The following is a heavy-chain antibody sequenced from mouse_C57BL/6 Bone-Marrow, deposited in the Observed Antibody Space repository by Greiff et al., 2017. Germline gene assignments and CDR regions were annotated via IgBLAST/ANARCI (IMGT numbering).Heavy chain of an antibody. Sequence: QVQLQQPGAELVKPGASVKLSCKASGYTFTSYWMHWVKQRPGQGLEWIGMIHPNSGSTNYNEKFKSKATLTVDKSSSTACMQLSSLTSEDSAVYYCAREGITLEAYWGQGTLVTVSA. J-gene: IGHJ3*01. CDR3: AREGITLEAY. V-gene: IGHV1-64*01. CDR2: IHPNSGST. CDR1: GYTFTSYW. D-gene: IGHD1-1*02.